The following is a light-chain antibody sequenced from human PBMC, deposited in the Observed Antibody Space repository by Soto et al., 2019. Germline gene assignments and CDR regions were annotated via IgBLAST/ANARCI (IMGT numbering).Light chain of an antibody. CDR1: QGIASS. J-gene: IGKJ4*01. CDR2: GAS. V-gene: IGKV1-9*01. CDR3: QQFKSYPLT. Sequence: DIHLTQSPSFLSASVGDRVTITCRASQGIASSLAWYQQKAGKAPKLLIYGASTLETGVPSRFSGSGPGTEFTLTISSLKHEDFGIYHCQQFKSYPLTFGGVTKVEIK.